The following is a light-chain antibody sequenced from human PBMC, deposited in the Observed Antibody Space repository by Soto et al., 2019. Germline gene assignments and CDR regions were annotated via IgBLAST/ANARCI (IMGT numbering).Light chain of an antibody. Sequence: EIVMTPSPATLSVSPGERATLSCRASQSVSSSYLAWYQQKPGQAPRLLIYGASGRATGIPDRFCGSGSGTDFTLTISRLEPEDFAVYYCQQYGSSPRPFGQGTKVDIK. CDR1: QSVSSSY. V-gene: IGKV3-20*01. CDR3: QQYGSSPRP. J-gene: IGKJ1*01. CDR2: GAS.